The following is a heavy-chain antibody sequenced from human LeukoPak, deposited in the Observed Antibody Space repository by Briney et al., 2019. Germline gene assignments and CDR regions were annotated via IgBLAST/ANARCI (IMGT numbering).Heavy chain of an antibody. D-gene: IGHD6-19*01. CDR3: AREGQWLVPGDDRSPADY. J-gene: IGHJ4*02. CDR1: GYTFTTYG. V-gene: IGHV1-18*01. CDR2: ISTYSGNT. Sequence: ASVKVSCKTSGYTFTTYGISWVRQAPGQGLEWMGWISTYSGNTNYAQKLQGRVTMTTDTSTSTAYMELRSLRSDDTAVYYCAREGQWLVPGDDRSPADYWGQGTLVTVSS.